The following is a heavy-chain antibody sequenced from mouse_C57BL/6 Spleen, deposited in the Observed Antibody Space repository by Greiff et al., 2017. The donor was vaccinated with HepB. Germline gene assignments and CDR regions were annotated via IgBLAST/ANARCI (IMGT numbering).Heavy chain of an antibody. Sequence: QVHVKQPGTELVKPGASVKLSCKASGYTFTSYWMHWVKQRPGQGLEWIGNINPSNGGTNYNEKFKSKATLTVDKSSSTAYMQLSSLTSEDSAVYYCARVGAYSNYAMDYWGQGTSVTVSS. CDR2: INPSNGGT. V-gene: IGHV1-53*01. D-gene: IGHD2-5*01. J-gene: IGHJ4*01. CDR1: GYTFTSYW. CDR3: ARVGAYSNYAMDY.